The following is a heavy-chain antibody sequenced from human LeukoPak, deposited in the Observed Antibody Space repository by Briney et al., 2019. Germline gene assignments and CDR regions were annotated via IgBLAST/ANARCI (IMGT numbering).Heavy chain of an antibody. CDR1: GGSISSSSYY. Sequence: SETLSLTCTVSGGSISSSSYYWGWIRQPPGKGLEWIGSIYYSGSTYYNPSLKSRVTISVDTSKNQFSLKLSSVTAADTAVYYCARLGYDRVNYWGQGTLVTVSS. V-gene: IGHV4-39*07. CDR2: IYYSGST. D-gene: IGHD1-14*01. J-gene: IGHJ4*02. CDR3: ARLGYDRVNY.